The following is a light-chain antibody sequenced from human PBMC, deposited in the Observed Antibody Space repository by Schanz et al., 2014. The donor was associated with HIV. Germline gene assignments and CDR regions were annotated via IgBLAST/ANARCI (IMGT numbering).Light chain of an antibody. CDR3: SSYTSSSTLV. Sequence: QSALTQPASVSGSPGQSITISCTGTSNDVGTYNLVSWYQQHPGKAPQLMIYEASKRPSGVSNRFSGSKSGNTASLTISGLQAEDEADYYCSSYTSSSTLVFGGGTKLTVL. CDR2: EAS. CDR1: SNDVGTYNL. V-gene: IGLV2-14*02. J-gene: IGLJ2*01.